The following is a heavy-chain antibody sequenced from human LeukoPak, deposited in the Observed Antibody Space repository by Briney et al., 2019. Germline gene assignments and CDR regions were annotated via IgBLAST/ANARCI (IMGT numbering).Heavy chain of an antibody. CDR1: GYTFTRYY. J-gene: IGHJ4*02. CDR3: ARAPSIRVITNFDY. Sequence: GASVKVSCKASGYTFTRYYMHWVRQAPGQGLEWMGWINPNSGGTNYAQKFQGRVTMTRDTSISTAYMELSRLRSDDTAVYYCARAPSIRVITNFDYWGQGTLVTVSS. CDR2: INPNSGGT. V-gene: IGHV1-2*02. D-gene: IGHD3-16*02.